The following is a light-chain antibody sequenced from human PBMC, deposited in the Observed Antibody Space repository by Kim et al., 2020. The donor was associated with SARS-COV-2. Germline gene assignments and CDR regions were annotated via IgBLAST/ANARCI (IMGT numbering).Light chain of an antibody. V-gene: IGKV3D-20*01. CDR1: QTVSSNY. CDR3: QQYGGSPKT. CDR2: DAF. J-gene: IGKJ1*01. Sequence: PGERATLSCGASQTVSSNYSAWYQQKPGLAPRLLIYDAFTRDTGIPGRFSGSGSGTDFTLTISSLEPEDFAVYYCQQYGGSPKTFGQGTKV.